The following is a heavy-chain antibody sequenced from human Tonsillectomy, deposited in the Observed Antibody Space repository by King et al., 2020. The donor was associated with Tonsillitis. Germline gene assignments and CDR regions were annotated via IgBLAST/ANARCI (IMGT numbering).Heavy chain of an antibody. V-gene: IGHV5-51*01. Sequence: VQLVESGAEVKKPGESLKISCKGSGYSFTSYWIGWVRQMPGKGLEWMGIIYPGDSDTRYSPSFQGQVTISADKSISTAYLQWSSLKASDTAMYYCARQSGYSGSCVPGCEPENDAFDIWGQGTMVTVSS. J-gene: IGHJ3*02. CDR2: IYPGDSDT. CDR3: ARQSGYSGSCVPGCEPENDAFDI. D-gene: IGHD1-26*01. CDR1: GYSFTSYW.